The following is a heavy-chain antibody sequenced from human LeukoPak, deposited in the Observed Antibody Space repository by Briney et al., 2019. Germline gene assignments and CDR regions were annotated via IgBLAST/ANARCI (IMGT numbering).Heavy chain of an antibody. Sequence: SETLSLTCAVYGGSFSGYYWSWIRQPPGKGLEWIGEINHSGSTNYNPSLKSRVTISVDTSKNQFSLKLSSVTAADTAVYYCARATDGGNWMGWYFDLWGRGTLATVSS. J-gene: IGHJ2*01. CDR3: ARATDGGNWMGWYFDL. V-gene: IGHV4-34*01. CDR1: GGSFSGYY. CDR2: INHSGST. D-gene: IGHD4-23*01.